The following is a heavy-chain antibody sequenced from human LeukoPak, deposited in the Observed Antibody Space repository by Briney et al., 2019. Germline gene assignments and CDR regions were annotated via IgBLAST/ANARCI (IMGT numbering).Heavy chain of an antibody. D-gene: IGHD3-22*01. V-gene: IGHV4-30-4*08. CDR3: ARTTYYYDSSGYFTFDY. J-gene: IGHJ4*02. Sequence: SETLSLTCTVSGGSISRGDYYWSWIRQPPGKGLEWIGYIYYSGSTYYNPSLKSRVTISVDTSKNQFSLKLSSVTAADTAVYYCARTTYYYDSSGYFTFDYWGQGTLVTDSS. CDR1: GGSISRGDYY. CDR2: IYYSGST.